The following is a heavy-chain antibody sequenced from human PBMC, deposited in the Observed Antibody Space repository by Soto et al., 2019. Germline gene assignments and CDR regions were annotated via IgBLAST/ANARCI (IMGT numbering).Heavy chain of an antibody. CDR3: ARRDDCSKPVCWINYFDS. Sequence: SETLSLACTFSGGYINDRNWWTWVRQSPGKGLEWIGEISHSGSTNYNPSLKGRVTTSLDKSNNQFSLKLTSMTAADTAVYYCARRDDCSKPVCWINYFDSWGQGILVT. J-gene: IGHJ4*02. D-gene: IGHD2-8*01. V-gene: IGHV4-4*02. CDR2: ISHSGST. CDR1: GGYINDRNW.